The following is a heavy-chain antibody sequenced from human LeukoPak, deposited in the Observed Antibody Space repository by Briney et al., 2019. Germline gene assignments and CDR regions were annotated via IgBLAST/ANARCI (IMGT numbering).Heavy chain of an antibody. V-gene: IGHV3-7*03. Sequence: GGSLRLSCSASGFTFSNYWMSWVRQAPGKGLEWVANINQDGSEQYYVDSLKGRFTISRDNAENSLYLQMNSLRAGDTAVYYCAKDIEISYWGQGTLVTVSS. CDR3: AKDIEISY. CDR1: GFTFSNYW. CDR2: INQDGSEQ. J-gene: IGHJ4*02. D-gene: IGHD2-15*01.